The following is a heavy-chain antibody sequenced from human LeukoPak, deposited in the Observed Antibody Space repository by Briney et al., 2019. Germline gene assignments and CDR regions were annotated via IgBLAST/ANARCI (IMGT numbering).Heavy chain of an antibody. J-gene: IGHJ3*02. V-gene: IGHV3-23*01. CDR1: GFTFTSYA. CDR3: AKVRDTRDWYKDAFDI. Sequence: PGGSLRLSCAASGFTFTSYAMSWVRQAPGKGLEWVSVITGTGGSTYYAASVKGRFTVSRDNSKNTLYLQMSSLRAEDTAMYYCAKVRDTRDWYKDAFDIWGQGTRVTVSS. D-gene: IGHD3/OR15-3a*01. CDR2: ITGTGGST.